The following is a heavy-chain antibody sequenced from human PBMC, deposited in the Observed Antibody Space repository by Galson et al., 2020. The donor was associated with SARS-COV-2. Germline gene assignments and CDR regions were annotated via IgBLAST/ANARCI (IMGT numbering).Heavy chain of an antibody. CDR1: GFTFSSYA. CDR2: ISYAGHNK. Sequence: GESLNIPCAAPGFTFSSYAIHRDRQAPGKGLETVAVISYAGHNKYYADSVTRRFTISRDNSKNTLYLQMNSLRADDTAVYYSGGGSWIASPYGMDGWGQGIAVTVSS. V-gene: IGHV3-30*04. CDR3: GGGSWIASPYGMDG. D-gene: IGHD1-26*01. J-gene: IGHJ6*02.